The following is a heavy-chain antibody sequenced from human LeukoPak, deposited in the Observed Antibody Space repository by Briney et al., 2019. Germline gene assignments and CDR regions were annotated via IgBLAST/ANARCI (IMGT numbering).Heavy chain of an antibody. D-gene: IGHD6-19*01. V-gene: IGHV3-23*01. CDR1: GFTFSRYA. J-gene: IGHJ4*02. CDR3: TNSRSGWYVFDY. Sequence: GESLRLSCAASGFTFSRYAMSWVRQAPGKGLEWVSFINDSDNSTNYADSVKGRFTISRDNSKNTLYLQMNSLRAEDTAVYYCTNSRSGWYVFDYWGQGTLVTVSS. CDR2: INDSDNST.